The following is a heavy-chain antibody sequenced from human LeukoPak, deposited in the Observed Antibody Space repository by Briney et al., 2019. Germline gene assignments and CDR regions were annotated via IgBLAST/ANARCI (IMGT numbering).Heavy chain of an antibody. CDR1: GFTVGDYA. J-gene: IGHJ4*02. Sequence: GGSLRLSCTASGFTVGDYAMSWVRQAPGKGLEWVGFIRSKAYGGTTEYAASVKGRFTISRDDSKSIAYLQMSSLKTADTAVYYCTSFQRWLQLGEGDYWGQGTLVTVSS. V-gene: IGHV3-49*04. CDR2: IRSKAYGGTT. CDR3: TSFQRWLQLGEGDY. D-gene: IGHD5-24*01.